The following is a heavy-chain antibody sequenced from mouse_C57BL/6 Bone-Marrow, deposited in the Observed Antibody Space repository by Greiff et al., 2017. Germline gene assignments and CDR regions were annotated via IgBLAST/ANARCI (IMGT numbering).Heavy chain of an antibody. CDR2: INPGSGGT. D-gene: IGHD2-1*01. V-gene: IGHV1-54*01. CDR3: ARGGTDYYDAMDY. J-gene: IGHJ4*01. Sequence: QVQLQQSGAELVRPGTSVKVSCKASGYAFTNYLIEWVKQRPGQGLEWIGVINPGSGGTNYNEKFKGKATLTADKSSSTAYMQLSSLTSEDSAVYFCARGGTDYYDAMDYWGQGTSVTVSS. CDR1: GYAFTNYL.